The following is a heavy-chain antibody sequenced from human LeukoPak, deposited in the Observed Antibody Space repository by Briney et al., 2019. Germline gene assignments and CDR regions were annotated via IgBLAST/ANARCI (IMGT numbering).Heavy chain of an antibody. CDR3: ARSGMVRGVVADYYYYYMDV. V-gene: IGHV3-66*01. J-gene: IGHJ6*03. Sequence: PGGSLRLSCAASGFTFSSYGMRWVRQAPGKGLEWVSVIYSGGSTYYADSVKGRFTISRDNSKNTLYLQMNSLRAEDTAVYYCARSGMVRGVVADYYYYYMDVWGKGTTVTISS. CDR1: GFTFSSYG. CDR2: IYSGGST. D-gene: IGHD3-10*01.